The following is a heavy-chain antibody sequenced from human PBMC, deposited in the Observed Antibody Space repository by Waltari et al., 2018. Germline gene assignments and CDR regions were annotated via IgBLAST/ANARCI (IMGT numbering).Heavy chain of an antibody. CDR2: IKSKINGGTT. V-gene: IGHV3-15*01. D-gene: IGHD2-8*02. CDR3: GDFTAFDY. J-gene: IGHJ4*02. Sequence: EVQLVESGGGLVEPGGSLRFSCAGAGFTFSTAWMHWVRQAPGKGLEWVGRIKSKINGGTTEYGAPVKGRFTISRDDSKNTVYLQMNSLKTEDTGVYYCGDFTAFDYWGQGSLVTVSS. CDR1: GFTFSTAW.